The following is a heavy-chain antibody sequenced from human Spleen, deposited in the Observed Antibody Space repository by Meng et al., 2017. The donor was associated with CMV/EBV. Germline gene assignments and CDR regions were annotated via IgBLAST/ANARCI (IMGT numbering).Heavy chain of an antibody. CDR2: ISWNGGTI. D-gene: IGHD6-13*01. Sequence: GGSLRLSCAVSGFTFSSYWMHWVRQAPGKGLEWVSGISWNGGTIGYADSVRGRFTISRDNAKNSLYLQMNSLRAEDTAVYYCARYSSSWYIDYYYYGMDVWGQGTTVTVSS. CDR1: GFTFSSYW. CDR3: ARYSSSWYIDYYYYGMDV. V-gene: IGHV3-74*01. J-gene: IGHJ6*02.